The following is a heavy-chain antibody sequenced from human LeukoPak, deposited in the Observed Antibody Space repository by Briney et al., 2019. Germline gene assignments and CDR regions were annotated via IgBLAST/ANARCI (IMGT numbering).Heavy chain of an antibody. V-gene: IGHV3-66*01. Sequence: GGSLRLSCAASGFIVSSNYMSWVRQAPGKGLEWVSVIYSGGSTYYADSVKGRFTISRDNSKNTLYLQMNSLRVEDTAVYYCARLGRYYYYFGSWGQGTLVTVSS. CDR3: ARLGRYYYYFGS. CDR1: GFIVSSNY. J-gene: IGHJ4*02. CDR2: IYSGGST. D-gene: IGHD3-9*01.